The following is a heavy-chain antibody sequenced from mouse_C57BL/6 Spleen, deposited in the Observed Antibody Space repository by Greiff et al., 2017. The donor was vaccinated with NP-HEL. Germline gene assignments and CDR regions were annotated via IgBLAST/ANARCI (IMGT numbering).Heavy chain of an antibody. CDR2: IYPSSGGT. CDR1: GYTFTSYW. D-gene: IGHD1-1*01. CDR3: AKPYGSAWFAY. V-gene: IGHV1-53*01. J-gene: IGHJ3*01. Sequence: VQLQESGTELVKPGASVKLSCKASGYTFTSYWMHWVKQRPGQGLEWIGNIYPSSGGTNYNEKFKSKATLTVDKSSSPAYMQLSSLTSEDSAVYSSAKPYGSAWFAYWGQGTLVTVSA.